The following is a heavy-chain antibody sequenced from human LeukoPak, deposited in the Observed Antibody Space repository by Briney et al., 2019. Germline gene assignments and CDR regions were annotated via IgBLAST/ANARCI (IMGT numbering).Heavy chain of an antibody. D-gene: IGHD3-22*01. V-gene: IGHV4-34*01. J-gene: IGHJ4*02. CDR1: GGSFSGYY. CDR3: ARDEATYYYDSSGPVKRGFDY. CDR2: INHSGST. Sequence: SETLSLTCAVYGGSFSGYYWSWLRQPPGKGLEWIGEINHSGSTNYNPSLKSRVTISVDTSKNQFSLKLSSVTAADTAVYYCARDEATYYYDSSGPVKRGFDYWGQGTLVTVSS.